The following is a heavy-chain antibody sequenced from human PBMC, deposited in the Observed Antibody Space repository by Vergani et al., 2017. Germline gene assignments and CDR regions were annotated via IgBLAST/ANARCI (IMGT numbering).Heavy chain of an antibody. J-gene: IGHJ4*02. CDR2: IYSCGST. CDR1: GFTVSSNY. D-gene: IGHD7-27*01. V-gene: IGHV3-66*02. Sequence: EVQLVESGGGLVQPGGSLRLSCAASGFTVSSNYMSWVRQAPGKGLEWVKVIYSCGSTYYADSVKGRFTISRDKSKNTLYRQMNSLRAEDTAVYYCARALGDWGYYFDYWGQGTLVTVSS. CDR3: ARALGDWGYYFDY.